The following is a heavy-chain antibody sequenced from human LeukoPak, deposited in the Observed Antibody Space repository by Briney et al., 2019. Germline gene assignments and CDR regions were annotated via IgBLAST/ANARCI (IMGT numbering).Heavy chain of an antibody. D-gene: IGHD3-10*01. Sequence: SETLSLTCTVYGGSISSYYWSWSRQPPGKGLEWIGYIYYSGSTNYNPSLKSRVTISVDTSKNQFSLKLSSVTAADTAVYYCARDGSAVDAFDIWGQGTMLTVSS. CDR1: GGSISSYY. CDR3: ARDGSAVDAFDI. CDR2: IYYSGST. V-gene: IGHV4-59*01. J-gene: IGHJ3*02.